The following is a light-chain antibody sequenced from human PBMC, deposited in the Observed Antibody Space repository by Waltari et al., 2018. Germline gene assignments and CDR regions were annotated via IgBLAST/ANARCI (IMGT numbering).Light chain of an antibody. Sequence: DLQISHSPSKLSESVVDRVAIICLASHSISTGLAWYQQTPGKAPKFLIYKASTLHSDVPSRFSCSGSGTEFTLTISSLQPDDFATFYCQHYDDYPPTFGGGTKVEIK. V-gene: IGKV1-5*03. CDR2: KAS. J-gene: IGKJ4*01. CDR3: QHYDDYPPT. CDR1: HSISTG.